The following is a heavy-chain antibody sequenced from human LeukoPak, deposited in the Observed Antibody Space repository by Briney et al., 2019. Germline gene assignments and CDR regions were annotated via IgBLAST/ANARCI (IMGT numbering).Heavy chain of an antibody. D-gene: IGHD3-10*01. CDR2: IRQDGSEK. CDR1: GFTLSTYW. V-gene: IGHV3-7*01. Sequence: GGSLRLSCAASGFTLSTYWMSWVRQAPGKGLEWVANIRQDGSEKYYVDSVKGRFTISRDNAKNSLYLQMNSLRVEDTAVYYCAKVAKYYYGSETYYFFDYWGQGTLVTASS. J-gene: IGHJ4*02. CDR3: AKVAKYYYGSETYYFFDY.